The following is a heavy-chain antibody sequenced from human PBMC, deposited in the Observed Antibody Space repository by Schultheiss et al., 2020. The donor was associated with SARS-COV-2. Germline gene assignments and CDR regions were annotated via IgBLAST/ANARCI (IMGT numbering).Heavy chain of an antibody. Sequence: GSLRLSCTVSGGSISSYYWSWIRQPPGKGLEWIGYIYYSGSTNYNPSLKSRVTISVDTSKNQFSLKLSSVTAADTAVYYCARDDSSGYSPAYWGQGTLVTVSS. J-gene: IGHJ4*02. CDR2: IYYSGST. CDR1: GGSISSYY. D-gene: IGHD3-22*01. CDR3: ARDDSSGYSPAY. V-gene: IGHV4-59*01.